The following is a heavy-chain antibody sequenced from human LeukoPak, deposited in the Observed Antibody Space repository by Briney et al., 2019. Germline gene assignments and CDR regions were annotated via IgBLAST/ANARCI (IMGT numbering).Heavy chain of an antibody. D-gene: IGHD6-13*01. J-gene: IGHJ4*02. CDR3: ARGVIAAGGNDFDY. Sequence: PSETLSLTCTVSGYSISSGYYWGWIRQPPGKGLEWIGSIYHSGSTYYNPSLKSRVTISVDTSKNHFSLKLSSVTAADTAVYYCARGVIAAGGNDFDYWGQGTLVTVSS. CDR2: IYHSGST. CDR1: GYSISSGYY. V-gene: IGHV4-38-2*02.